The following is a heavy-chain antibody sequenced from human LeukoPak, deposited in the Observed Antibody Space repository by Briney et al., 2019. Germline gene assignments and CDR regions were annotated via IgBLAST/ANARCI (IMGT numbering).Heavy chain of an antibody. CDR1: GGSISNYY. Sequence: PSETLSLTCTVSGGSISNYYWSWIRQPPGKGLEWIGYISYSGSSDSNPSLKSRVTISGDTSKNQFSLKLNSVTAADTALYYCARHSDDLYLPFDSWGQGTLVTVSS. CDR3: ARHSDDLYLPFDS. V-gene: IGHV4-59*08. D-gene: IGHD3-9*01. CDR2: ISYSGSS. J-gene: IGHJ4*02.